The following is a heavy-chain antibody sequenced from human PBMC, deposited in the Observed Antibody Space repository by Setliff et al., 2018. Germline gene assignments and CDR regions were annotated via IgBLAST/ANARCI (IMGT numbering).Heavy chain of an antibody. CDR1: GGSISSSSYY. Sequence: PSETLSLTCTVSGGSISSSSYYWGWIRQPPGKGLEWIGSIYYSGSTYYTPSLKSRVTISVDTSRNQFSLKLSSVTAADTAVYYCARDTLGYGDYVGFDIWGQGTMVTVSS. CDR3: ARDTLGYGDYVGFDI. CDR2: IYYSGST. J-gene: IGHJ3*02. D-gene: IGHD4-17*01. V-gene: IGHV4-39*02.